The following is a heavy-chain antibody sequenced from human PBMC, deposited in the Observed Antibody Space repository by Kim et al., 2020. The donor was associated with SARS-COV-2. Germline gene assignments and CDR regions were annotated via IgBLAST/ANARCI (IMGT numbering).Heavy chain of an antibody. J-gene: IGHJ5*02. D-gene: IGHD6-13*01. CDR3: ARDVSTPGYSST. V-gene: IGHV3-11*04. Sequence: YYADSGKGRFTISKDNAKNSLYLQMNSLRVEDTAVYYCARDVSTPGYSSTWGQGTLVTVSS.